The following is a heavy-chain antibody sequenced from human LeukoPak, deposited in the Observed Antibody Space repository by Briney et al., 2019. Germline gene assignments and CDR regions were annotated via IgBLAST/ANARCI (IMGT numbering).Heavy chain of an antibody. CDR2: ISAYNGNT. CDR3: ARGLFWSGYKFDY. V-gene: IGHV1-18*01. D-gene: IGHD3-3*01. J-gene: IGHJ4*02. Sequence: GASVKDSCKASGYTFTSYGISWVRQAPGQGLEWMGWISAYNGNTNYAQKLQGRVTMTTDTSTSTHYMEMRRLRSDDTVVYYCARGLFWSGYKFDYWGQGTLVTVSS. CDR1: GYTFTSYG.